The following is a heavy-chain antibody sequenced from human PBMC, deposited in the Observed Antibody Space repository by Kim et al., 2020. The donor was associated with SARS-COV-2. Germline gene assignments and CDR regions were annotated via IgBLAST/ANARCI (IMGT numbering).Heavy chain of an antibody. CDR3: ARLSVNIRRDDAFDI. CDR2: IYYSGST. D-gene: IGHD3-10*01. Sequence: SETLSLTCTVSGGSISSSSYYWGWIRQPPGKGLEWIGSIYYSGSTYYNPSLKSRVTISVDTSKNQFSLKLSSVTAADTAVYYCARLSVNIRRDDAFDIWGQGTMVTVSS. V-gene: IGHV4-39*01. CDR1: GGSISSSSYY. J-gene: IGHJ3*02.